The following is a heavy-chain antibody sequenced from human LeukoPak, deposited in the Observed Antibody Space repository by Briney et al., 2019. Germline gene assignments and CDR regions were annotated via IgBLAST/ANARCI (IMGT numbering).Heavy chain of an antibody. CDR1: GFTFSDHY. D-gene: IGHD3-3*01. CDR2: IGSSGSRI. V-gene: IGHV3-11*01. Sequence: GGSLRLSCAASGFTFSDHYMSWIRQAPGRGLEWVSYIGSSGSRIFYADSVKGRFTISRDNAENSLYLQMNSLRAEDTAVYYCARSASYDFWSGSQSGFDFWGQGTLVTVSS. J-gene: IGHJ4*02. CDR3: ARSASYDFWSGSQSGFDF.